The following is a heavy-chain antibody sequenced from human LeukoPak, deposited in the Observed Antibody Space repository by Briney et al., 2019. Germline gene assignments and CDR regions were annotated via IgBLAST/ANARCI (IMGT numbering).Heavy chain of an antibody. CDR3: AREGRAGAVAGTLGFDY. V-gene: IGHV4-59*01. D-gene: IGHD6-19*01. CDR1: GGSISSYY. CDR2: IYYSGST. Sequence: SETLSLTCTVSGGSISSYYWSWIRQPPGKGLEWIGYIYYSGSTNYNPSLKSRVTISVDTSKNQFSLKLSSVTAADTAVYYCAREGRAGAVAGTLGFDYWGQGTLVTVSS. J-gene: IGHJ4*02.